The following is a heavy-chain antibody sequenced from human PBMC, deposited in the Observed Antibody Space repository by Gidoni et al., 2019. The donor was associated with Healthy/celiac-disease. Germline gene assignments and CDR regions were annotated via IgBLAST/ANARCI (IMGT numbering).Heavy chain of an antibody. Sequence: QVQLVASGGGVVQPGRSLRLSCSASGFTFSSYGMHWVRPAPGKGLEWVAGISYDGSNKYYADSVKGRFTISRDNSKNTLYLQMNSLRAEDTAVYYCAKDVAEIYYYGMDVWGQGTTVTVSS. CDR1: GFTFSSYG. V-gene: IGHV3-30*18. J-gene: IGHJ6*02. CDR2: ISYDGSNK. CDR3: AKDVAEIYYYGMDV.